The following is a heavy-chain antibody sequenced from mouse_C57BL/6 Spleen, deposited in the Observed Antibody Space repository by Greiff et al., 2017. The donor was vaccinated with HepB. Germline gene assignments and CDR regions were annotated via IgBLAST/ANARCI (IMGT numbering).Heavy chain of an antibody. J-gene: IGHJ1*03. V-gene: IGHV3-6*01. CDR2: ISYDGSN. Sequence: VQLQQSGPGLVKPSQSLSLTCSVTGYSITSGYYWNWIRQFPGNKLEWMGYISYDGSNNYNPSLKNRISITRDTSKNQFFLKLNSVTTEDTATYYCARDPLITTVAHVWGTGTTVTVSS. CDR1: GYSITSGYY. D-gene: IGHD1-1*01. CDR3: ARDPLITTVAHV.